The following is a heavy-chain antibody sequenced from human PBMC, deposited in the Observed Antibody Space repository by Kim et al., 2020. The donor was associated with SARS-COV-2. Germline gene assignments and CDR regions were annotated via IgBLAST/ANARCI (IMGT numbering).Heavy chain of an antibody. J-gene: IGHJ3*02. CDR1: GFTFDDYA. CDR3: AKVGIAAAGDAFDI. D-gene: IGHD6-13*01. CDR2: ISGDGGST. Sequence: GGSLRLSCAASGFTFDDYAMHWVRQAPGKGLEWVSLISGDGGSTYYADSVKGRFTISRDNSKNSLYLQMNSLRTEDTALYYCAKVGIAAAGDAFDIWGQGTMVTVSS. V-gene: IGHV3-43*02.